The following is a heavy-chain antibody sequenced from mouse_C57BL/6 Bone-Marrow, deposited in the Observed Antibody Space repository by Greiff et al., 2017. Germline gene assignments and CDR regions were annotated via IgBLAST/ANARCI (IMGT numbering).Heavy chain of an antibody. CDR1: GYTFTSYW. CDR2: IYPSDSET. D-gene: IGHD2-4*01. J-gene: IGHJ3*01. Sequence: QVQLQQPGAELVRPGSSVKLSCKASGYTFTSYWMDWVKQRPGQGLEWIGNIYPSDSETHYNQKFKDKATLTVDTSSSTAYMQLSSLTSEDSAVYDCAIGIYYDYDWFAYWGQGTLVTVSA. CDR3: AIGIYYDYDWFAY. V-gene: IGHV1-61*01.